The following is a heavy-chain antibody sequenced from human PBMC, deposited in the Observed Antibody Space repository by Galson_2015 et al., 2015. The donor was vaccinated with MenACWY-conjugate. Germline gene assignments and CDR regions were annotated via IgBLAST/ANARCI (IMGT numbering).Heavy chain of an antibody. V-gene: IGHV3-21*01. CDR3: ARDLSYQPLLHFSETPRGAFDI. CDR1: GFTFSSYT. Sequence: SLRLSCAASGFTFSSYTMNWVRQAPGRGLEWAPSISRSSTSLYNADSVKGRFTISRDHANNSLYLQMNNLRSDDTALYYCARDLSYQPLLHFSETPRGAFDIWGQGTMVTVSS. D-gene: IGHD2-2*01. J-gene: IGHJ3*02. CDR2: ISRSSTSL.